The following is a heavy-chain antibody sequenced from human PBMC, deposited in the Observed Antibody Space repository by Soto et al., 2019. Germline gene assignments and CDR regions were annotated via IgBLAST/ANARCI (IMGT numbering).Heavy chain of an antibody. J-gene: IGHJ6*02. CDR2: INPNSGGT. CDR1: GYTFTGYY. Sequence: QVQLVQSGAEVKKPGASVKVSCKASGYTFTGYYMHWVRQAPGQGLEWMGWINPNSGGTNYAQKFQGWVTMTRDTSISPAYMELSRLRADDTAVYYCARDQEYSSASYYYYGMDVWGQGTTVTVSS. D-gene: IGHD6-6*01. CDR3: ARDQEYSSASYYYYGMDV. V-gene: IGHV1-2*04.